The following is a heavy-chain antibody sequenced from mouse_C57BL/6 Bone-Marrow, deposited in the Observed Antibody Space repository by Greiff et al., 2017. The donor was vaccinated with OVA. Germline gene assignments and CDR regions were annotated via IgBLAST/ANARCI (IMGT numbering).Heavy chain of an antibody. Sequence: EVMLVESGGGLVQPGGSLSLSCAASGFTFTDYYMSWVRQPPGKALEWLGFIRNKANGYTTEYSASVKGRFTISRDNSQSILYLQMNALRAEDSATYYCASSNWDLAMDYWGQGTSVTVSS. CDR2: IRNKANGYTT. V-gene: IGHV7-3*01. CDR1: GFTFTDYY. J-gene: IGHJ4*01. CDR3: ASSNWDLAMDY. D-gene: IGHD4-1*01.